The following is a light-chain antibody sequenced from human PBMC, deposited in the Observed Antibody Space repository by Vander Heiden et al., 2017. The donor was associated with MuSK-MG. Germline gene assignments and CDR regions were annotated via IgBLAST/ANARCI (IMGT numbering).Light chain of an antibody. CDR2: GSS. CDR3: QQDGNSPWT. Sequence: EIVLTQSPGTLSLSPGEKATLSCRASQGVSRSYVAWYQQKPGRAPRLLMYGSSSRATGIPDRFSVSESGTDFTLTISRLEPEDSAVYYCQQDGNSPWTFGQGTKVEIK. V-gene: IGKV3-20*01. CDR1: QGVSRSY. J-gene: IGKJ1*01.